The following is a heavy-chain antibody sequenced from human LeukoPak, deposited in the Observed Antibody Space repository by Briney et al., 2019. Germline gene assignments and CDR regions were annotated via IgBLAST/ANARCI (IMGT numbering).Heavy chain of an antibody. CDR3: ASQANYYDSSGYFIH. J-gene: IGHJ1*01. V-gene: IGHV4-31*03. Sequence: SQTLSLTSTVSGGPITSGGSYWSWIRQHPGEGLEWIGYIYYSGSTYYNPSLKSRVTISVDTSKKQFSLKLNSVTAADTAVYFCASQANYYDSSGYFIHWGQGILVTVSS. D-gene: IGHD3-22*01. CDR2: IYYSGST. CDR1: GGPITSGGSY.